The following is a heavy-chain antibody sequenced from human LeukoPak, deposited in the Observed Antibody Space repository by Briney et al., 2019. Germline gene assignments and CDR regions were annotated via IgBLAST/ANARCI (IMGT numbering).Heavy chain of an antibody. D-gene: IGHD4-17*01. Sequence: PGGSLRLSCAASGFTFDDYAMHCVRQAPGKGLEWVSLISGGGGSTYYADSVKGRFTISRDNSKNPLYLQMNSLRTEDTALYYCAKALDYGDYEYFGYWGQGTLVTVSS. CDR1: GFTFDDYA. J-gene: IGHJ4*02. CDR2: ISGGGGST. V-gene: IGHV3-43*02. CDR3: AKALDYGDYEYFGY.